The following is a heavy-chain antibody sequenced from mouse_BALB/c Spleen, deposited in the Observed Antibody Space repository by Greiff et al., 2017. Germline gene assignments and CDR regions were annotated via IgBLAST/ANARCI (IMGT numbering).Heavy chain of an antibody. D-gene: IGHD2-3*01. CDR3: ASGDGLFAY. V-gene: IGHV1-7*01. J-gene: IGHJ3*01. CDR1: GYTFTSYW. Sequence: QVQLQQSGAELAKPGASVKMSCKASGYTFTSYWMHWVKQRPGQGLEWIGYINPSTGYTEYNQKFKDKATLTADKSSSTAYMQLSSLTSEDSAVYYCASGDGLFAYWGQGTLVTVSA. CDR2: INPSTGYT.